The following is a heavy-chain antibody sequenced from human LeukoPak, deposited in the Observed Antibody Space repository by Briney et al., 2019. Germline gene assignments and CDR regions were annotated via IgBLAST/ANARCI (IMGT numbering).Heavy chain of an antibody. J-gene: IGHJ6*03. CDR1: GGSFSGYY. CDR3: ARARCRSSSGIKPNCFYYYYYMDV. D-gene: IGHD6-13*01. CDR2: INHSGST. Sequence: SETLSLTCAVYGGSFSGYYWSWIRQPPGKGLEWIGEINHSGSTNYNPSLKSRVTISVDTSKNQFSLKLSSVTAADTAVYYCARARCRSSSGIKPNCFYYYYYMDVWGKGTTVTVSS. V-gene: IGHV4-34*01.